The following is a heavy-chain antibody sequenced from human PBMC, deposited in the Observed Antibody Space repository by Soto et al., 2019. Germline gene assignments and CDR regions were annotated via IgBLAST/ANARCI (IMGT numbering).Heavy chain of an antibody. D-gene: IGHD3-22*01. V-gene: IGHV3-64D*06. CDR3: VKGAGYYDSSGPLYYYYYGMDV. CDR1: GFTFSSYA. CDR2: ISSNGGST. J-gene: IGHJ6*02. Sequence: PGGSLRLSCSASGFTFSSYAMHWVRQAPGKGLEDVSAISSNGGSTYYADSVKGRFTISRDNSKNTLYLQMSSLRAEDTAVYYCVKGAGYYDSSGPLYYYYYGMDVWGQGTTVTVSS.